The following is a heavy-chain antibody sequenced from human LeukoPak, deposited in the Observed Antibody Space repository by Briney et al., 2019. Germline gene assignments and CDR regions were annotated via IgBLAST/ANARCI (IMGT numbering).Heavy chain of an antibody. D-gene: IGHD1-26*01. Sequence: GGSLRLSCAASAFSLNAYNMNWVRQAPGKGLEWVSSISYSGTYIYYADSVKGRFTISRDNAQNSLYLQMNSLRAEDTAIYYCVRDRGTYRPIDYWGQGTLVTVSS. CDR2: ISYSGTYI. V-gene: IGHV3-21*04. CDR1: AFSLNAYN. CDR3: VRDRGTYRPIDY. J-gene: IGHJ4*02.